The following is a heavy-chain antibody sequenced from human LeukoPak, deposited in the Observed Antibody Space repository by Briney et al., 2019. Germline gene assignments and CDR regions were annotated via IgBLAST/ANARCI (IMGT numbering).Heavy chain of an antibody. J-gene: IGHJ4*02. V-gene: IGHV4-59*01. CDR2: IYYSGST. CDR1: GGSISSYY. CDR3: ARAAYYDFWSGYYFDY. D-gene: IGHD3-3*01. Sequence: SETLSLTCTVSGGSISSYYWSWIRQPPGKGLEWIGYIYYSGSTNYNPSLKSRVTISVDTSKNQFSLKLSSATAADTAVYYCARAAYYDFWSGYYFDYWGQGTLVTVSS.